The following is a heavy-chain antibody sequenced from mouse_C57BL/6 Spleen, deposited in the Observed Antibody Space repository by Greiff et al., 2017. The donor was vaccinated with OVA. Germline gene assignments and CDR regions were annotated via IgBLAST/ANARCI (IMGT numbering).Heavy chain of an antibody. CDR2: IDPSDSYT. CDR3: ARRGTTVVMYYFDY. V-gene: IGHV1-59*01. Sequence: QVQLQQSGAELVRPGTSVKLSCKASGYTFTSYWMHWVKQRPGQGLEWIGVIDPSDSYTNYNQKFKGKATLTVDTSSSTAYMQLSSLTSEDSAVYYCARRGTTVVMYYFDYWGQGTTLTVSA. CDR1: GYTFTSYW. J-gene: IGHJ2*01. D-gene: IGHD1-1*01.